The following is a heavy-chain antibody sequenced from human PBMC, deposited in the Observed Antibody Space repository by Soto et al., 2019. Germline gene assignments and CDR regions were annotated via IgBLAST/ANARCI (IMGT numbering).Heavy chain of an antibody. V-gene: IGHV3-30*03. CDR3: ARKNPGREWEIREV. D-gene: IGHD1-26*01. Sequence: QVQLVASGGGVVQPGRSMRLSCAASGFAFSTYGMPWVRQATGKGLEWVAVTTSDGARVNYAVSVKGRFTISRDNCRTTVYLQMDSMRIDNTAVYYCARKNPGREWEIREVWGQGTGVSVSS. CDR2: TTSDGARV. CDR1: GFAFSTYG. J-gene: IGHJ6*01.